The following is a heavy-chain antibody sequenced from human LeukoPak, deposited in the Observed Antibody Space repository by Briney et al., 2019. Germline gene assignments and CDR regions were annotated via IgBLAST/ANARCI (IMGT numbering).Heavy chain of an antibody. J-gene: IGHJ4*02. Sequence: SQTLSLTCAISGDSVSSNSAAWNWIRQSPSRGLEWLGRTYYRSKWYNDYAVSVKSRITINPDTSKNQFSLQLNSVTPEDTAVYYCARAGRHHGEVGGYSGYDPFDYWGQGTLVTVSS. CDR2: TYYRSKWYN. D-gene: IGHD5-12*01. CDR1: GDSVSSNSAA. V-gene: IGHV6-1*01. CDR3: ARAGRHHGEVGGYSGYDPFDY.